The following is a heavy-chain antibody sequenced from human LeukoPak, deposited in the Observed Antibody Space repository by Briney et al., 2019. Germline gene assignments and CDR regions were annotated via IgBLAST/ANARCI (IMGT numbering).Heavy chain of an antibody. CDR2: INAGNGNT. Sequence: ASVKVSCKASGYTFTSYAMHWVRQAPGQRLEWMGWINAGNGNTKYSQKFQGRVTITRDTSASTAYMELSSPRSEDTAVYYCASPRYCSGGSCYSRAFDIWGQGTMVTVSS. V-gene: IGHV1-3*01. D-gene: IGHD2-15*01. J-gene: IGHJ3*02. CDR3: ASPRYCSGGSCYSRAFDI. CDR1: GYTFTSYA.